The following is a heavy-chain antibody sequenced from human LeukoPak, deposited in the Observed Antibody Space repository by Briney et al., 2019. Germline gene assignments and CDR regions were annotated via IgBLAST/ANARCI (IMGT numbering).Heavy chain of an antibody. V-gene: IGHV1-2*02. CDR3: AREEVIAAAGPTLDY. Sequence: GASVKVSCKASGYTFTDYYMHWVRQAPAQGLEWMGWINTNSGGTNYVQKFQGRVTMTRDTSISTAYMELSRLRSDDTAVFYCAREEVIAAAGPTLDYWGQGALVTVSS. J-gene: IGHJ4*02. CDR1: GYTFTDYY. CDR2: INTNSGGT. D-gene: IGHD6-13*01.